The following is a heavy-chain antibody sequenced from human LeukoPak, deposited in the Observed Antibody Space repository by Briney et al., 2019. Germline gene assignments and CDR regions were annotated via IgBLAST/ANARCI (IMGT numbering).Heavy chain of an antibody. CDR2: MNPNSGNT. Sequence: ASVKVSCKASGYTFTSYDINWVRQATGQGLEWMGWMNPNSGNTGYAQKFQGRVTMTRNTSISTAYMGLSSLRSEDTAVYYCARARTYGSGSYHSGWFDPWGQGTLVTVSS. V-gene: IGHV1-8*01. CDR3: ARARTYGSGSYHSGWFDP. J-gene: IGHJ5*02. CDR1: GYTFTSYD. D-gene: IGHD3-10*01.